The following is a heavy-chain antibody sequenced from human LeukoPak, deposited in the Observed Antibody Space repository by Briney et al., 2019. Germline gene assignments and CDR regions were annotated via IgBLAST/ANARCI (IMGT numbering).Heavy chain of an antibody. V-gene: IGHV3-64D*06. D-gene: IGHD5-18*01. CDR1: GFTFNRFY. CDR2: ISSNGATT. CDR3: ARAPRYSYGLGWYFDL. J-gene: IGHJ2*01. Sequence: GGSLRLSCSASGFTFNRFYLHWVRQAPGKGLEFVSHISSNGATTYYADSVKGRFTIPRDNSKNTLYLQMSSLRADDTAVYYCARAPRYSYGLGWYFDLWGRGTLVTVSS.